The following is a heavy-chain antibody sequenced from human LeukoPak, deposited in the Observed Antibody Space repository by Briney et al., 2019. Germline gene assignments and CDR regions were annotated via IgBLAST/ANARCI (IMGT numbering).Heavy chain of an antibody. CDR2: INPSGGST. CDR3: ARDRAAYCGGDCYPDY. V-gene: IGHV1-46*01. D-gene: IGHD2-21*02. Sequence: ASVKVSCKASGYTFTSYYMHWVRQAPGQGLEWMGIINPSGGSTSYAQKFQGRVTMTRDTSTSTVYMELSSLRSEDTAVYYCARDRAAYCGGDCYPDYWGQGTLVTVSS. J-gene: IGHJ4*02. CDR1: GYTFTSYY.